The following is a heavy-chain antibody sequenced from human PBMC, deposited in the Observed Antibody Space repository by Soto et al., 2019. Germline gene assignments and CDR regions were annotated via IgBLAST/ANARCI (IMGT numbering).Heavy chain of an antibody. V-gene: IGHV3-11*01. D-gene: IGHD2-8*01. CDR1: GFTFSDYY. CDR2: ISSSVGTI. CDR3: ETGSMGNFYYGLDV. J-gene: IGHJ6*01. Sequence: GGSLRLSCAASGFTFSDYYMSWIRQAPGKGLEWVSYISSSVGTIYYADSVKGRFTISRDNAKNSLYLQMNGLRGEDTAVYYCETGSMGNFYYGLDVWGQGTTVTVSS.